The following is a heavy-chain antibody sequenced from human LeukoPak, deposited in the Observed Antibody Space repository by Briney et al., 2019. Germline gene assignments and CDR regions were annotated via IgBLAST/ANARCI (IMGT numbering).Heavy chain of an antibody. V-gene: IGHV3-30*04. J-gene: IGHJ5*02. CDR1: GFTFSSYA. D-gene: IGHD3-10*01. Sequence: PGRSLRLSCAASGFTFSSYAMHWVRQAPGKGLEWVAVISYDGSNKYYADSVKGRFTISRDNSKNTLYLQMNSLRAEDAAVYYCGRDTPPPYYGSGSEGFDPWAREPWSPSPQ. CDR3: GRDTPPPYYGSGSEGFDP. CDR2: ISYDGSNK.